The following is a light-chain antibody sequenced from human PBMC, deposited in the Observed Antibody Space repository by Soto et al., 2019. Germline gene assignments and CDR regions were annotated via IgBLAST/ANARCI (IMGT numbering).Light chain of an antibody. J-gene: IGLJ1*01. CDR1: SSDVGAYKY. V-gene: IGLV2-14*01. CDR3: NSYAGDIIRFV. Sequence: VLAQPASVSGSPGQSVTISCTGTSSDVGAYKYVSWYQQHPGKAPKLMIYEVSNRPSGVSNRFSGSKSGNTASLTISGLQADDEADYYCNSYAGDIIRFVFGTGTKVTVL. CDR2: EVS.